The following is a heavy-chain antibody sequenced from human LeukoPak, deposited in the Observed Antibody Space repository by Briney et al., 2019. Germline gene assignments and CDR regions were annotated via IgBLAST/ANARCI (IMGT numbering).Heavy chain of an antibody. CDR2: INSNGDNT. CDR3: ARDSGRAQGWFGP. D-gene: IGHD5-12*01. V-gene: IGHV3-64*02. CDR1: GFIFRNYG. J-gene: IGHJ5*02. Sequence: PGGSLRHSCAASGFIFRNYGMHWVRQAPGKGLEDVSSINSNGDNTYYADSVRGRFTISRDNSKNMLYLQMGSLTTEDTAVFYCARDSGRAQGWFGPWGQGTLVTVSS.